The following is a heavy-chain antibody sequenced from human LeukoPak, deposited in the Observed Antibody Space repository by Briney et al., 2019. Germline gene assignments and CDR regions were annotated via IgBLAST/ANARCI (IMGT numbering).Heavy chain of an antibody. V-gene: IGHV4-31*03. CDR2: IYYSGST. J-gene: IGHJ4*02. Sequence: SQTLSLTCTVSGDSLNSGAYYWSWIRQHPGKGLEWTGYIYYSGSTYYNPSLKSRLTISIDTSKNQFSLRLSSVTAADTSVYYRVRSRTRGTTVDYWGQGTLVTVSS. CDR1: GDSLNSGAYY. D-gene: IGHD4-17*01. CDR3: VRSRTRGTTVDY.